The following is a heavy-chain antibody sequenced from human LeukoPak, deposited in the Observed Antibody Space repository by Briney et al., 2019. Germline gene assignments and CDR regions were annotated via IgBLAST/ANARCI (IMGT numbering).Heavy chain of an antibody. CDR1: GFTFSSYA. CDR3: AKDRGRYDFWSGYSQNLDY. V-gene: IGHV3-23*01. D-gene: IGHD3-3*01. J-gene: IGHJ4*02. Sequence: GGSLRLSCAASGFTFSSYAMSWVRQAPGKGLEWVSAISGSGGSTYYADSVKGRFTISRDNSKNTLYLQMNSLRAEDTAVYYCAKDRGRYDFWSGYSQNLDYWGQGTLVTVSS. CDR2: ISGSGGST.